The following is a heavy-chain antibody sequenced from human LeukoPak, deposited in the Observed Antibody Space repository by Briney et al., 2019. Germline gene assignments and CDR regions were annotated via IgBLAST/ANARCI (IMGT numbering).Heavy chain of an antibody. Sequence: GGSLRLSCAASGFIFSDYEMNWVRQAPGKGLEWVSCISFSGNSIYYADSVKGRFTISRDNAKNSLYLQMNSLRAEDTAVYYCARDSWFGEGYYSDYWGQGTLVTVSS. CDR3: ARDSWFGEGYYSDY. J-gene: IGHJ4*02. V-gene: IGHV3-48*03. CDR2: ISFSGNSI. CDR1: GFIFSDYE. D-gene: IGHD3-10*01.